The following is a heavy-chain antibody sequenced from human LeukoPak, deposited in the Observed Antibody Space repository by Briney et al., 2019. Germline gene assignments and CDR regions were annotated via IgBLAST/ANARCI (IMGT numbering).Heavy chain of an antibody. CDR1: GGSISSYY. V-gene: IGHV4-59*01. D-gene: IGHD1-7*01. Sequence: SETLSLTCTVSGGSISSYYWSWIRQPPGKGLQWIGYIYYSGSTNYNPSLKSRVTISVDTSKNQFSLKLSSVTAADTAVYYCARWNSNMNWNYLRGAFDIWGQGTMVTVSS. CDR2: IYYSGST. J-gene: IGHJ3*02. CDR3: ARWNSNMNWNYLRGAFDI.